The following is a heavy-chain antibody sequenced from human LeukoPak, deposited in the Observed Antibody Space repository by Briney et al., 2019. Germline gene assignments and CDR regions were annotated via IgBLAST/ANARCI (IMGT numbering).Heavy chain of an antibody. CDR1: GYPFTKYY. J-gene: IGHJ5*02. CDR3: AKSLAGTTVFWWFDP. V-gene: IGHV1-2*02. Sequence: ASVKVSCKASGYPFTKYYIHWVRQAPGHGLQWMGWLNPNTGGTRYARSFEGGVTMTRDTSIDTAYMDLSGLTPDDTATYYCAKSLAGTTVFWWFDPWGQGTVVTVSS. D-gene: IGHD1-7*01. CDR2: LNPNTGGT.